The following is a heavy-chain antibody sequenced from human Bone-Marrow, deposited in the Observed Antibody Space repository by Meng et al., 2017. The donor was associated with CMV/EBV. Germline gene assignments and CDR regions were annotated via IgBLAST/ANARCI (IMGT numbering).Heavy chain of an antibody. D-gene: IGHD4-23*01. Sequence: GESLKISCAASGFTFSKYDMHWVRQATGKGLEWVSAVGPAGDTYYSGSVKGRFTISRENAKNSLYLQMNSLRAGDTAVYYCARVRLRWGFFDYWGQGPLVPVSS. CDR3: ARVRLRWGFFDY. J-gene: IGHJ4*02. V-gene: IGHV3-13*01. CDR2: VGPAGDT. CDR1: GFTFSKYD.